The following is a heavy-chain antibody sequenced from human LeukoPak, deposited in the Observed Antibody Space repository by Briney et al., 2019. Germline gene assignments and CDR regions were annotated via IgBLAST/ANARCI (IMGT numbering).Heavy chain of an antibody. CDR1: GFTFSSYA. J-gene: IGHJ4*02. V-gene: IGHV3-23*01. Sequence: PGGSLRLSCAASGFTFSSYAMSWVRQAPGKGLEWVSAISGSGGSTYYADSVKGRFTISRDNSKNTLYLQMNSLRAEDTAVYYCAKGVTIFGVVTNIFDYWGQGTLVTVSS. D-gene: IGHD3-3*01. CDR2: ISGSGGST. CDR3: AKGVTIFGVVTNIFDY.